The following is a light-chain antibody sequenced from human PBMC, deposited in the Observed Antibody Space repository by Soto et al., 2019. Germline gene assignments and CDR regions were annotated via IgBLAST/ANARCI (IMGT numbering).Light chain of an antibody. J-gene: IGKJ1*01. V-gene: IGKV1-5*01. Sequence: DIHVTQSPSSVSACVVDTGTITCRASQTISGWLAWYQQRPGKAPNLLIFDASTLESGVPSRFSGSGSGTTFTLTISSLQSDDFATYYCLQYNGYYRTFGQGTKVDIK. CDR1: QTISGW. CDR3: LQYNGYYRT. CDR2: DAS.